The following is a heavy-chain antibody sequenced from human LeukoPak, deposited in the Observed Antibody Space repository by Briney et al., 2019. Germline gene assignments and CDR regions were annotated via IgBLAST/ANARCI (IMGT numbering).Heavy chain of an antibody. V-gene: IGHV1-2*02. D-gene: IGHD2-2*01. CDR1: GYTVTGYH. CDR3: ARVKRKYQLLKPLHDTASHYFDY. J-gene: IGHJ4*02. Sequence: ASVKVSCKASGYTVTGYHMHWVRQAPGQGLEWMGWINPNSGGTNYAQKFQGRVTMTRDTSINTAYMELSRLRSDDTAMYYCARVKRKYQLLKPLHDTASHYFDYWGQGTLVTVSS. CDR2: INPNSGGT.